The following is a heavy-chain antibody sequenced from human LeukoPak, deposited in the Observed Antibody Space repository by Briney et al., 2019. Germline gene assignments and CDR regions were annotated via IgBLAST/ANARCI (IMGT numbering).Heavy chain of an antibody. CDR1: GGSISSYY. D-gene: IGHD3-3*01. V-gene: IGHV4-59*01. J-gene: IGHJ4*02. Sequence: SETLSLTCAVYGGSISSYYWSWIRQPPGKGLEWIGYIYYSGSTNYNPSLKSRVTISVDTSKNQFSLKLSSVTAADTAVYYCARSPSIGVVIRVFDYWGQGTLVTVSS. CDR2: IYYSGST. CDR3: ARSPSIGVVIRVFDY.